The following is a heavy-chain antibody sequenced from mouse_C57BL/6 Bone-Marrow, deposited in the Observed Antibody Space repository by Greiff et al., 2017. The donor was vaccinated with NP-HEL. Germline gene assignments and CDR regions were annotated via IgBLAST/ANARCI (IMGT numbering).Heavy chain of an antibody. D-gene: IGHD5-1*01. CDR1: GYTFTSYW. CDR2: IDPSDSYT. J-gene: IGHJ4*01. CDR3: ARCGVPSPYAMDY. Sequence: QVQLQQPGAELVRPGTSVKLSCKASGYTFTSYWMHWVKQRPGQGLEWIGVIDPSDSYTNYNQKFKGKATLTVDTSSSTAYMQLSSLTSEDSAVYYCARCGVPSPYAMDYWGQGTSVTVSS. V-gene: IGHV1-59*01.